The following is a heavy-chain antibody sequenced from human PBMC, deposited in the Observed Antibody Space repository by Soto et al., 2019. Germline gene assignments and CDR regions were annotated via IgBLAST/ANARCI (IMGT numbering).Heavy chain of an antibody. CDR2: INHSGST. CDR3: ARGVFGVVKRGGAYYMDV. CDR1: AGSFSGYY. D-gene: IGHD3-3*01. V-gene: IGHV4-34*01. Sequence: SETLSLTCAVYAGSFSGYYWSWIRQPPGKGLEWIGEINHSGSTNYNPSLKSRVTISVDTSKNQFSLKLSSVTAADTAVYYCARGVFGVVKRGGAYYMDVWGKGTTVTVSS. J-gene: IGHJ6*03.